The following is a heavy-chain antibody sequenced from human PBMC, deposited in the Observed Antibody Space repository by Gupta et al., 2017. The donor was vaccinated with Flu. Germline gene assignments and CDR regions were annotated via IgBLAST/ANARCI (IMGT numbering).Heavy chain of an antibody. Sequence: QVQLAESGPGLVKPSETLFLTCTVSGGSITNYHWSWVRQPPGKGLEWIGYFHSSGSTSYNPSLKSRVSRSSDGPKNQFSLKLSSVTAADTAVYYCARSESGNDSGDYWGQGALVTVSS. CDR3: ARSESGNDSGDY. J-gene: IGHJ4*02. D-gene: IGHD5-12*01. CDR2: FHSSGST. V-gene: IGHV4-59*08. CDR1: GGSITNYH.